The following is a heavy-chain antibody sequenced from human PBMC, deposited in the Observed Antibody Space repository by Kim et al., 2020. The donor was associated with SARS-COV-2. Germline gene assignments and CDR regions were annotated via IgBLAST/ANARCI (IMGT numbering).Heavy chain of an antibody. J-gene: IGHJ6*02. V-gene: IGHV3-48*04. CDR2: ISSSSSTI. CDR3: AREPIVVPAAMGDVGMDV. CDR1: GFTFSSYS. Sequence: GGSLRLSCAASGFTFSSYSMNWVRQAPGKGLEWVSYISSSSSTIYYADSVKGRFTISRDNAKNSLYLQMNSLRAEDTAVYYCAREPIVVPAAMGDVGMDVWGQGATVTVSS. D-gene: IGHD2-2*01.